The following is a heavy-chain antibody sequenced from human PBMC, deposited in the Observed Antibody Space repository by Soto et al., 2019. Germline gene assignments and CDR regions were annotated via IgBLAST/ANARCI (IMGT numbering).Heavy chain of an antibody. V-gene: IGHV3-23*01. J-gene: IGHJ3*02. CDR3: AKSTYSSSDAFDI. CDR2: ISVSGGST. CDR1: GFTFSSYA. D-gene: IGHD6-6*01. Sequence: GGSLRLSCAASGFTFSSYAMSWVRQAPGKGLEWVSAISVSGGSTYYAASVKGRFTIPRDNSKNTLYLLMNSLRAEDTAVYYCAKSTYSSSDAFDIWGQGTMVTVSS.